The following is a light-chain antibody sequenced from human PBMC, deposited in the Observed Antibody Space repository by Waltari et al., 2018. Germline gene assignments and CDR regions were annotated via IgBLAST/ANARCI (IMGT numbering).Light chain of an antibody. V-gene: IGLV1-44*01. CDR3: AAWDDSLNGRV. CDR1: SSNIGSHN. Sequence: QSVLTQPPSASGTPGQRVTISCSGSSSNIGSHNVNWYQHLPGTAPKLLIYSNNPRQPGVLDRFAGSRSGTSASLAISGLQSEVEAVYYCAAWDDSLNGRVFGGGTKLTVL. J-gene: IGLJ2*01. CDR2: SNN.